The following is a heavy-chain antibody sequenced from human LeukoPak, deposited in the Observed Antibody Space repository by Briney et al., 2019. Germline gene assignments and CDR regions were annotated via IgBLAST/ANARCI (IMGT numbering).Heavy chain of an antibody. CDR1: GYTLTELS. D-gene: IGHD6-19*01. J-gene: IGHJ4*02. CDR3: ATWNNRISDHSSGWPGGDY. V-gene: IGHV1-24*01. Sequence: ASVKVSCKVSGYTLTELSMHWVRQAPGKGLEWMGGFDPEDGETIYAQKFQGRVTMTEDTSTDTAYMELSSLRSEDTAVYYCATWNNRISDHSSGWPGGDYWGQGTLVTVSS. CDR2: FDPEDGET.